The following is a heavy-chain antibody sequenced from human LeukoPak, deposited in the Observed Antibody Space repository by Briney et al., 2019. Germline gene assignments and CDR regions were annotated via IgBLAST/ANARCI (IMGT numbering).Heavy chain of an antibody. CDR3: ARALEGGHIDF. J-gene: IGHJ4*02. CDR1: GGTFSSYA. Sequence: GASVKVSCKASGGTFSSYAISWVRQAPGQGLEWMGGIIPIFGTANYAQKFQGRVTMTRDTSISTAYMELSSLRSEDTAVYYCARALEGGHIDFWARGTLVTVSS. V-gene: IGHV1-69*05. D-gene: IGHD3-16*01. CDR2: IIPIFGTA.